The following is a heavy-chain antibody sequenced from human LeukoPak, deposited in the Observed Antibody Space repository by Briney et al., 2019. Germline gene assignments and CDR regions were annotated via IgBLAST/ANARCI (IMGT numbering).Heavy chain of an antibody. D-gene: IGHD3-10*02. Sequence: PGGSLRLSCAASGFTFSSYSMNWVRQAPGKGLEWVSYISSSGNTTYHADSVKGRFTISRDNAKNSLYLQMNSLRAEDTAVYYCAELGITMIGGVWGKGTTVTISS. J-gene: IGHJ6*04. CDR1: GFTFSSYS. CDR2: ISSSGNTT. CDR3: AELGITMIGGV. V-gene: IGHV3-48*04.